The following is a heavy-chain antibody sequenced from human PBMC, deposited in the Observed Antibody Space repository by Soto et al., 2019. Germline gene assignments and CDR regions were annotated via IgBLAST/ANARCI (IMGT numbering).Heavy chain of an antibody. Sequence: PGGSLRLSCAASGFTFDSPYSHAMSWVRQSPGKGPEWVSTISSNGANTRYAESVQGRFTISKDASRNTVHLHMNSLRADDTATYFCVSWVSANFDYWGHGTPVTVSS. D-gene: IGHD2-8*01. CDR2: ISSNGANT. J-gene: IGHJ4*01. V-gene: IGHV3-23*01. CDR3: VSWVSANFDY. CDR1: GFTFDSPYSHA.